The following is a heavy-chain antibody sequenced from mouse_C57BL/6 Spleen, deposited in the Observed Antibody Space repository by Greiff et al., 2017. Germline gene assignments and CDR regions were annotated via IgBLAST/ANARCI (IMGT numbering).Heavy chain of an antibody. Sequence: EVKLMESGGGLVKPGGSLKLSCAASGFTFSSYAMSWVRQTPEKWLEWVATSSDGGSYTYYPDNVKGRFTISRDNAKNNLYLQMSHLKSEDTAMYYCAGDYGSSYAMDYWGQGTSVTVSS. D-gene: IGHD1-1*01. J-gene: IGHJ4*01. V-gene: IGHV5-4*03. CDR2: SSDGGSYT. CDR3: AGDYGSSYAMDY. CDR1: GFTFSSYA.